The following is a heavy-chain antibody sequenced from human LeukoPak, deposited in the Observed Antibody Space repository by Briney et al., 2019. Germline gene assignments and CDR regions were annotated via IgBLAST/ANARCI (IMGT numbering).Heavy chain of an antibody. J-gene: IGHJ6*03. D-gene: IGHD3-3*01. CDR2: IKSKTDGGTT. CDR1: GFTFSNAW. CDR3: TTAKIFGVFPYYYYYMDV. Sequence: GGSLRLSCAASGFTFSNAWMSWVRQAPGKGLEWVGRIKSKTDGGTTDYAAPVKGRFTISRDDSKNTLYLQMNSLKTEDTAVYYCTTAKIFGVFPYYYYYMDVWGKGTTVTVSS. V-gene: IGHV3-15*01.